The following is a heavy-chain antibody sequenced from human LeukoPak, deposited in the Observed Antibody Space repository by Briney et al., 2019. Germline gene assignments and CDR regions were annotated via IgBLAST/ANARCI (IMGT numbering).Heavy chain of an antibody. V-gene: IGHV3-74*01. Sequence: GGSLRLSCAASGFRFNNYGMSWVRQAPGQGLEWVSRINSDGSSTSYADSVKGRFTISSDNAKNTLYLQMNSLRAEDTAVYYCARGAYYATIDYWGQGTLVTVSS. D-gene: IGHD2/OR15-2a*01. J-gene: IGHJ4*02. CDR3: ARGAYYATIDY. CDR1: GFRFNNYG. CDR2: INSDGSST.